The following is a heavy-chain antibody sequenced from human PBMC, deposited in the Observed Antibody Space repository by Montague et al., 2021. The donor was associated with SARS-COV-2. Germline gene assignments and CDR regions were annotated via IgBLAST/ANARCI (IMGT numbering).Heavy chain of an antibody. CDR3: ARGRQHFNMVVVVMTGGEYYFDY. V-gene: IGHV4-4*02. D-gene: IGHD3-22*01. CDR2: IFHSGTS. CDR1: GDSISSSYW. Sequence: SETLSLTCAVSGDSISSSYWWNWVRQSPGKGLEWIGEIFHSGTSNYNPSLKSRVSISVDTSKNQFSLYLSSVTAADTAVYYCARGRQHFNMVVVVMTGGEYYFDYWGQGTLVTVSS. J-gene: IGHJ4*02.